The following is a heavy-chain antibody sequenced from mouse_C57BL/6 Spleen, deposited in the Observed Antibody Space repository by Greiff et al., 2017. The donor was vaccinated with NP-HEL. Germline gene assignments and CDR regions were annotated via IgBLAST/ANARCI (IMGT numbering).Heavy chain of an antibody. V-gene: IGHV1-55*01. J-gene: IGHJ3*01. CDR3: ARWYYGSSEFAY. CDR2: IYPGSGST. CDR1: GYTFTSYW. Sequence: QVQLQQPGAELVKPGASVKMSCKASGYTFTSYWITWVKQRPGQGLEWIGDIYPGSGSTNYNEKFKSKATLTVDTSSSTAYMQLSSLTSEDSAVYCCARWYYGSSEFAYWGQGTLVTVSA. D-gene: IGHD1-1*01.